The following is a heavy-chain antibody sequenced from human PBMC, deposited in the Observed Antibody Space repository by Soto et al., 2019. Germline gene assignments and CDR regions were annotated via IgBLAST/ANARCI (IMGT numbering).Heavy chain of an antibody. CDR2: INANAVDT. D-gene: IGHD2-8*01. CDR3: VSWVSAHFDF. Sequence: GGSLRRSWAASGFIFGNHGMTWVRQAPGRALEWVSTINANAVDTHYADSVKGRFTISRDNSKRTLSLQMNSLRAEDTAIYYCVSWVSAHFDFWGPGTEVTVSS. CDR1: GFIFGNHG. J-gene: IGHJ4*02. V-gene: IGHV3-23*01.